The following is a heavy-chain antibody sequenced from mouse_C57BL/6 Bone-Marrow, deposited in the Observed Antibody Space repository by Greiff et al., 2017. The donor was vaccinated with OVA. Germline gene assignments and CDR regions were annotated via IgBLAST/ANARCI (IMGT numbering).Heavy chain of an antibody. Sequence: VQLQQSGAELVKPGASVKLSCKASGYTFTSYWMHWVKQRPGQGLEWIGMIYPNSGSTNYNEKFKSKATLTVDKSSSTAYMQLSSLTSEDSAVYYCAPKVYFDYWGQGTTLTVSS. J-gene: IGHJ2*01. CDR1: GYTFTSYW. CDR2: IYPNSGST. CDR3: APKVYFDY. V-gene: IGHV1-64*01.